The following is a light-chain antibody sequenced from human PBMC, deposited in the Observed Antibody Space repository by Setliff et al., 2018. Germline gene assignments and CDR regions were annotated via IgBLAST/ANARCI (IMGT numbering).Light chain of an antibody. Sequence: QSALTQPPSASGTPGQRVTISCSGSSSNIGSNTVNWYQQLPGTAPKLLIYRNNQRPSGVPDRFSGSKSGTSASLAISGLQSEDEADYYCAAWDDSLNAEVVFGGGTKVTVL. V-gene: IGLV1-44*01. CDR1: SSNIGSNT. CDR3: AAWDDSLNAEVV. J-gene: IGLJ2*01. CDR2: RNN.